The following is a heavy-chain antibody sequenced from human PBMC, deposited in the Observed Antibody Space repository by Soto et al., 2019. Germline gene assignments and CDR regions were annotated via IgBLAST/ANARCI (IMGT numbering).Heavy chain of an antibody. D-gene: IGHD1-26*01. V-gene: IGHV3-33*01. CDR2: IWYDGSNK. CDR1: GFTFSSYG. J-gene: IGHJ3*02. CDR3: ARAGYSGSYRAFDI. Sequence: GGSLRLSCAASGFTFSSYGMHWVRQAPGKGLEWVAVIWYDGSNKYYADSVKGRFTISIDSSKNTLYLQMNSLRAEDTAVYYCARAGYSGSYRAFDIWGQGTMVTVSS.